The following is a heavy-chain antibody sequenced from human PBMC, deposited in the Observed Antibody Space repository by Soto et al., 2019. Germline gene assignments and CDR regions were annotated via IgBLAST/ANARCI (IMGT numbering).Heavy chain of an antibody. Sequence: GGSLRLSCGASGFTFSNFAMSWVRQAPGRGLEWVSGISASGRDIHYADSVKDRFTVSRDNSKNTLYLQMNSLRAEDTAIYYCAKGKTSGWYYFDYWGQGALVTVPS. CDR3: AKGKTSGWYYFDY. D-gene: IGHD6-19*01. J-gene: IGHJ4*02. V-gene: IGHV3-23*01. CDR1: GFTFSNFA. CDR2: ISASGRDI.